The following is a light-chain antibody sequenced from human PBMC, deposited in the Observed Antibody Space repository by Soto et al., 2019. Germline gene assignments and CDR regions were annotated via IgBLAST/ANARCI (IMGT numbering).Light chain of an antibody. J-gene: IGLJ1*01. V-gene: IGLV2-8*01. CDR2: EVN. Sequence: QSVLTQPPSASGSPGQSVTISCTGTSSDVGDYKHVSWYQQHPGKAPKLIVYEVNKRPSGVPDRFSGSKSYNMASLTVSGLQAEDEADYYCSSYAGSNTYVFGTGTKVPS. CDR3: SSYAGSNTYV. CDR1: SSDVGDYKH.